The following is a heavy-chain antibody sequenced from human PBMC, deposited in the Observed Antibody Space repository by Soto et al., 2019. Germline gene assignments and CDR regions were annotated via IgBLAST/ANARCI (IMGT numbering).Heavy chain of an antibody. D-gene: IGHD3-22*01. J-gene: IGHJ3*02. CDR2: ISYDGSNK. V-gene: IGHV3-30*18. CDR3: AKSVNYDSSGYYPGDRNHDAFDI. Sequence: LRLSCAASGFTFSSYGMHWVRQAPGKGLEWVAVISYDGSNKYYADSVKGRFTISRDNSKNTLYLQMNSLRAEDTAVYYCAKSVNYDSSGYYPGDRNHDAFDIWGQGTMVTVSS. CDR1: GFTFSSYG.